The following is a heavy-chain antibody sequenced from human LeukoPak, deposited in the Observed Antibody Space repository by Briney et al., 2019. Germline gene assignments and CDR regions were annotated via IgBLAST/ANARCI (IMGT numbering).Heavy chain of an antibody. CDR3: ARNDYGGKGVDY. V-gene: IGHV4-38-2*02. CDR1: GYSISSGYY. Sequence: SETLSLTCTVSGYSISSGYYWGWIRQPPGKGLEWIGSIYHSGSTYYNPSLKSRVTISVDTSKNQFSLKLSSVTAADTAVYYCARNDYGGKGVDYWGQGTLVTVSS. D-gene: IGHD4-23*01. J-gene: IGHJ4*02. CDR2: IYHSGST.